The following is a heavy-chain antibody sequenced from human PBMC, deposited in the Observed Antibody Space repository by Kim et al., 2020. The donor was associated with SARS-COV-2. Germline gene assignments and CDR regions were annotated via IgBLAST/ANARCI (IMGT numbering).Heavy chain of an antibody. CDR3: ARANYYGSGSYYSHGNWFDP. V-gene: IGHV4-59*13. D-gene: IGHD3-10*01. Sequence: SETLSLTCTVSGGSISSYYWSWIRQPPGKGLEWIGYIYYSGSTNYNPSLKSRVTISVDTSKNQFSLKLSSVTAADTAVYYCARANYYGSGSYYSHGNWFDPWGQGTLVTVSS. J-gene: IGHJ5*02. CDR1: GGSISSYY. CDR2: IYYSGST.